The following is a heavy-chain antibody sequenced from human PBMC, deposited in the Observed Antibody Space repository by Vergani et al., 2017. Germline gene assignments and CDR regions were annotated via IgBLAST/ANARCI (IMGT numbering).Heavy chain of an antibody. CDR3: AKGGYTDWLDP. CDR1: GFRFSSNA. V-gene: IGHV3-23*01. CDR2: ISGSGGST. D-gene: IGHD6-13*01. J-gene: IGHJ5*02. Sequence: EVQLLESGGGLVQPGGSLRLSCAASGFRFSSNAMSWVRQAPGKGLEWVSAISGSGGSTSYADSVKGRFTISRDNSKNMLYLQMNSLRAEDTAVYYCAKGGYTDWLDPWGQGTLVTVSA.